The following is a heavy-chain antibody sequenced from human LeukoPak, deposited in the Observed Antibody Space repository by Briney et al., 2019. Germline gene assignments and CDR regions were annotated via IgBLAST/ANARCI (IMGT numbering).Heavy chain of an antibody. Sequence: ASVKVSCKASGYTFTGYYMHWVRQAPGQGLEWMGWINPNSGGTNYAQKFQGRVTTTRDTSISTAYMELSRLRSDDTAVYYCARQNYYDSSGYLFDYWGQGTLVTVSS. J-gene: IGHJ4*02. CDR1: GYTFTGYY. V-gene: IGHV1-2*02. CDR2: INPNSGGT. CDR3: ARQNYYDSSGYLFDY. D-gene: IGHD3-22*01.